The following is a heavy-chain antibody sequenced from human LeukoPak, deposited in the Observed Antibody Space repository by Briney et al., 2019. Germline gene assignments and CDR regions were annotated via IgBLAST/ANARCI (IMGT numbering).Heavy chain of an antibody. J-gene: IGHJ4*02. CDR3: ARGIAAAGVKTLDY. Sequence: GGSLRLSCAASGFTFSSYDMHWVRQATGKGLEWVSVIGTAGDTYYPGPVKGRFTISRENAKNSLYLQMNSLRAGDTAVYYCARGIAAAGVKTLDYWGQGTLVTVSS. V-gene: IGHV3-13*04. CDR1: GFTFSSYD. CDR2: IGTAGDT. D-gene: IGHD6-13*01.